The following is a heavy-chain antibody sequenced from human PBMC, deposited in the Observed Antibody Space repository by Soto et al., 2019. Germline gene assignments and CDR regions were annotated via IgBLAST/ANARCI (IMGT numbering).Heavy chain of an antibody. J-gene: IGHJ6*02. CDR1: GDSIRSYY. D-gene: IGHD1-1*01. CDR2: IYYSGTT. Sequence: SETLSLTCNVSGDSIRSYYWSWIRQSPGKGLEWIGYIYYSGTTNYNPSLKSRVTISVDTSKNQFSLKLSSMTAADTAVYYCARGAYKYYYYGMDVWGQGTTVTVSS. V-gene: IGHV4-59*01. CDR3: ARGAYKYYYYGMDV.